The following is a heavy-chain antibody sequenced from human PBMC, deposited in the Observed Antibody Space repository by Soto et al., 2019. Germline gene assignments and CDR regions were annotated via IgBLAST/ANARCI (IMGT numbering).Heavy chain of an antibody. V-gene: IGHV3-11*01. CDR2: ISSSGSTI. Sequence: PGGSLRLSCAASGFTFSDYFMSWICQAPGKGLEWVSYISSSGSTIYYADSVKGRFTISRDNAKNSLYLQMNSQRAEDTAVYYCARRVAEDDWFAPRGQGTLVTVSS. J-gene: IGHJ5*02. CDR1: GFTFSDYF. D-gene: IGHD6-19*01. CDR3: ARRVAEDDWFAP.